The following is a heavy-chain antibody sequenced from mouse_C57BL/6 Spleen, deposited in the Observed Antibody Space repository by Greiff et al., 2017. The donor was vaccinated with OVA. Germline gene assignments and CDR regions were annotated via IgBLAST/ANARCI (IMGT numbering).Heavy chain of an antibody. J-gene: IGHJ1*03. CDR2: IRLKSDNYVT. D-gene: IGHD1-1*01. CDR1: GFTFSNYW. Sequence: EVQLQESGGGLVQPGGSMKLSCVASGFTFSNYWMNWVRQSPEKGLEWVAQIRLKSDNYVTYYAESVKGRFTISRDDSKSSVYLQMNNLRAEDTGIYYCTVYYYGSSPRWYFDVWGTGTTVTVSS. CDR3: TVYYYGSSPRWYFDV. V-gene: IGHV6-3*01.